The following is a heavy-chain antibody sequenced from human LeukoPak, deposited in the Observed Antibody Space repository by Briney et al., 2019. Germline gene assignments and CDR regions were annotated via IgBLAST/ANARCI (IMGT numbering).Heavy chain of an antibody. Sequence: SQTLSLTCAISGDSVSSNSAAWNWIRQSPSRGLEWLGRTYYRSKWYNDYAVSVKSRITINPDTSKNQFSLQLNSVTPEDTAVYYCARAPEDIVVVPAAIRYYYYMDVWGKGTTVTVSS. CDR1: GDSVSSNSAA. D-gene: IGHD2-2*01. J-gene: IGHJ6*03. CDR2: TYYRSKWYN. CDR3: ARAPEDIVVVPAAIRYYYYMDV. V-gene: IGHV6-1*01.